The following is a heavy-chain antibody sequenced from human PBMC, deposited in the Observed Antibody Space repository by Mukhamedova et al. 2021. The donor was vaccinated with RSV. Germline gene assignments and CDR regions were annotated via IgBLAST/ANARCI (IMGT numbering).Heavy chain of an antibody. V-gene: IGHV1-3*01. CDR2: INAGNGNT. J-gene: IGHJ3*02. Sequence: VRQAPGQRLEWMGWINAGNGNTKYSQKFQGRVTITRDTSASTAYMELSSLRSEDTPVYYCARSWIRDITIFGVVIIEYYSFDIWG. CDR3: ARSWIRDITIFGVVIIEYYSFDI. D-gene: IGHD3-3*01.